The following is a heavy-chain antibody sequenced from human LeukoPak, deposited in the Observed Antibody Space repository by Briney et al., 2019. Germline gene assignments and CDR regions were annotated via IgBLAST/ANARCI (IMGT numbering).Heavy chain of an antibody. Sequence: PSETLSLTCAVYGGPFSGYYWSWIRQPPGKGLEWIGEINHSGSTNYNPSLKSRVTISVDTSKNQFSLKLSSVTAADTAVYYCAVPLADYWGQGTLVTVSS. CDR2: INHSGST. CDR1: GGPFSGYY. CDR3: AVPLADY. J-gene: IGHJ4*02. D-gene: IGHD2-2*01. V-gene: IGHV4-34*01.